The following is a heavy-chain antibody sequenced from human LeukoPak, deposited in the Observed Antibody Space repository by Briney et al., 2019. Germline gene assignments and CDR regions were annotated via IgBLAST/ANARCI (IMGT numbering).Heavy chain of an antibody. Sequence: GGSLRLSCAASGFTFSSYAMSWVRQAPGKGLEWVSAISGSGGSTYYADSVKGRFTISRHNSKNTLYLQMNSLRAEDTAVYYCARALAYYYDSSGYSAFDIWGQGTMVTVSS. V-gene: IGHV3-23*01. D-gene: IGHD3-22*01. CDR3: ARALAYYYDSSGYSAFDI. CDR2: ISGSGGST. CDR1: GFTFSSYA. J-gene: IGHJ3*02.